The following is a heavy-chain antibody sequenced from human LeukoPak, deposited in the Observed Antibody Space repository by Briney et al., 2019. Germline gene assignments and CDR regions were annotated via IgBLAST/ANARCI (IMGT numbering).Heavy chain of an antibody. CDR1: GVTFSSYE. J-gene: IGHJ5*02. V-gene: IGHV3-48*03. Sequence: GGSLRLSCVASGVTFSSYEMDWVRQAPGKGRKWISYISGSGTTIYDAGSVKGRFTISRDNAKNSVFLQMNSLRAEDTAVYYCASLYGDYGSNWFDPWGQGTLVTVSS. CDR2: ISGSGTTI. CDR3: ASLYGDYGSNWFDP. D-gene: IGHD4-17*01.